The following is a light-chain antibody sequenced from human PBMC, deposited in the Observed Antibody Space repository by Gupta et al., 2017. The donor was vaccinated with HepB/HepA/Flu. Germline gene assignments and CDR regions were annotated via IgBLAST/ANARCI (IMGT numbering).Light chain of an antibody. J-gene: IGLJ2*01. CDR1: SSNVGRSF. V-gene: IGLV1-47*01. CDR2: RKY. CDR3: ADWANSLRQVV. Sequence: QSVLTQSPSASGTPGQRVTISCSGSSSNVGRSFVYWYQKFQGGAKKLLIYRKYQRPSGVPDRLAAYKSGSSASRDIRGLRSEDDAHYDGADWANSLRQVVVGGGKKLTVL.